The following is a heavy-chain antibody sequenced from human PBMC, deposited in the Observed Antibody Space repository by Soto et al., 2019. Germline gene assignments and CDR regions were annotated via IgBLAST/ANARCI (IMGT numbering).Heavy chain of an antibody. Sequence: PSETLSLTCSVSGGPISSGSGYWGWVRQPPGKGLEWIGSISNRGTTYYNPSLKGRVTISVDTSKNQFSLRVRSVTAADTAVYYCARHPPSIVGVTALPSHFDNRGQGAQVTVSS. CDR1: GGPISSGSGY. V-gene: IGHV4-39*01. J-gene: IGHJ4*02. CDR2: ISNRGTT. CDR3: ARHPPSIVGVTALPSHFDN. D-gene: IGHD2-21*02.